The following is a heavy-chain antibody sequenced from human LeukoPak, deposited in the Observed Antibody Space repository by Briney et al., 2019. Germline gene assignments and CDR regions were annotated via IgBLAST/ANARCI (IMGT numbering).Heavy chain of an antibody. V-gene: IGHV1-24*01. Sequence: ASVKVSCKVSGYTRTELSMHWVRQAPGKGLEWMGGFDPEDGETIYAQKFQGRVTMTEDTSTDTAYMELSSLRSEDTAVYYCATAVRGSYSPFDYWGQGTLVTVSS. D-gene: IGHD1-26*01. CDR3: ATAVRGSYSPFDY. CDR1: GYTRTELS. CDR2: FDPEDGET. J-gene: IGHJ4*02.